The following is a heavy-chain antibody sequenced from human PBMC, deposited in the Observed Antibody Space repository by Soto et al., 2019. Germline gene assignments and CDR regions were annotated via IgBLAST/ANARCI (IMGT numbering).Heavy chain of an antibody. CDR3: ATGANPNPFARVDYYMDV. Sequence: ASVKVSCKVSGYTLTELSMHWVRQAPGKGLEWMGGFDPEDGETIYAQKFQGRVTMTEDTSTDTAYMELSSLRSEDTAVYYCATGANPNPFARVDYYMDVWGKGTTVTVSX. CDR2: FDPEDGET. V-gene: IGHV1-24*01. J-gene: IGHJ6*03. CDR1: GYTLTELS.